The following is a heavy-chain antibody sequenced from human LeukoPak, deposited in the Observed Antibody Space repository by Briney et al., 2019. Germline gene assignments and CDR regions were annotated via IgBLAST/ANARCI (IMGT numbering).Heavy chain of an antibody. CDR2: IIPIFGAA. V-gene: IGHV1-69*05. CDR3: ARYSSSWYPHFDY. CDR1: GGTFSSYA. Sequence: ASVKVSCKASGGTFSSYAISWVRQAPGQGLEWMGGIIPIFGAANYAQKFQGRVTITTDESTSTAYMELSSLRSEDTAVYYCARYSSSWYPHFDYWGQGTLVTVSS. D-gene: IGHD6-13*01. J-gene: IGHJ4*02.